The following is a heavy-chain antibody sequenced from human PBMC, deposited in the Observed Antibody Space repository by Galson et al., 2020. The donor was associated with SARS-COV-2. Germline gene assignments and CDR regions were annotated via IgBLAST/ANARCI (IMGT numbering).Heavy chain of an antibody. Sequence: GGSLRLSCAASGFTFSSYAMSWVRQAPGKGLEWVSAISGSGGSTYYADSVKGRFTISRDNSKNTLYLQMNSLRAEDTAVYYCAKSKLYYDFWSGYYSPIDYWGQGTLVTVSS. V-gene: IGHV3-23*01. D-gene: IGHD3-3*01. CDR1: GFTFSSYA. CDR3: AKSKLYYDFWSGYYSPIDY. J-gene: IGHJ4*02. CDR2: ISGSGGST.